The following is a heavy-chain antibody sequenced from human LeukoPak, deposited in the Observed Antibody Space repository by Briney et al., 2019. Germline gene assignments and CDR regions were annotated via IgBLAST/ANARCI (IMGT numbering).Heavy chain of an antibody. CDR1: GGSISSGDYY. D-gene: IGHD3-10*01. CDR2: IYYTGSI. V-gene: IGHV4-30-4*01. Sequence: PSETLSLTCSVSGGSISSGDYYWSWVRQPPGKGLEWIGYIYYTGSINYNPSLKSRLTISLDTSKNQFSLKLSSVTAADTAVYHCAREYFPNYYGSGRKVDVWGQGTTVTVSS. CDR3: AREYFPNYYGSGRKVDV. J-gene: IGHJ6*02.